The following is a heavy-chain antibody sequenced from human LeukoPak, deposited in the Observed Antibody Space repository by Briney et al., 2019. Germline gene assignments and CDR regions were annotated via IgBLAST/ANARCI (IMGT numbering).Heavy chain of an antibody. CDR3: ATIIAGSVY. V-gene: IGHV4-59*01. J-gene: IGHJ4*02. D-gene: IGHD3-10*01. CDR1: GGSISSYY. CDR2: IYYSGST. Sequence: SETLSLTCTVSGGSISSYYWSWIREPPGKGLEWIGYIYYSGSTNYNPSLKSRVTISVDTSKNQFSLKLSSVTAADTAVYYCATIIAGSVYWGQGTLVTVSS.